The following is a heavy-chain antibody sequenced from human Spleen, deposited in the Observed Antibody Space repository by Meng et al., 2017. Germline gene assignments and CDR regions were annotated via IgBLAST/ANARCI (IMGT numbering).Heavy chain of an antibody. D-gene: IGHD6-13*01. CDR2: INGDGTT. V-gene: IGHV3-74*03. CDR3: ARGETRSSWSTFDY. Sequence: GESLKISCAASGFTFSGYWMHWLRQAPGKGLVWVSRINGDGTTTYADSVKGRFTISRDNAKNTVNLQMNSLRAEDSALYYCARGETRSSWSTFDYWGHG. J-gene: IGHJ4*01. CDR1: GFTFSGYW.